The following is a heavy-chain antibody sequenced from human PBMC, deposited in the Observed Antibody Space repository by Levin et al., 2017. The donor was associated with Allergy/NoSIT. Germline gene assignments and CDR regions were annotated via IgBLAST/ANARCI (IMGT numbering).Heavy chain of an antibody. J-gene: IGHJ4*02. CDR2: ISSSSSYT. CDR1: GFTFSDYY. V-gene: IGHV3-11*05. D-gene: IGHD3-10*01. Sequence: GGSLRLSCAASGFTFSDYYMSWIRQAPGKGLEWVSYISSSSSYTNYADSVKGRFTISRDNAKNSLYLQMNSLRAEDTAVYYCARDGRGTMVRGVISSDYGLGYWGQGTLVTVSS. CDR3: ARDGRGTMVRGVISSDYGLGY.